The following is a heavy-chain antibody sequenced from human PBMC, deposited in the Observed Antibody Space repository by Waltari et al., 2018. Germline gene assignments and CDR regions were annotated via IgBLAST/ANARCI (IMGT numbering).Heavy chain of an antibody. Sequence: QEQLVESGGGVVQPGRSLRLSCAASGFTFSSYGMHWVRQTPGKGLELVAVISYEGSTKFYADSVKGRFTISRDNSKNTLYLQMNSLRAEDTAFYYCAKEWELQWSYWYFDLWGRGTLVTVSS. V-gene: IGHV3-30*18. CDR3: AKEWELQWSYWYFDL. CDR2: ISYEGSTK. D-gene: IGHD1-26*01. J-gene: IGHJ2*01. CDR1: GFTFSSYG.